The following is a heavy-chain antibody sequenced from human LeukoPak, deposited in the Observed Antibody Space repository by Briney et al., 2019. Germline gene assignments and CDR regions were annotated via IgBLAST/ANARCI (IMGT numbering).Heavy chain of an antibody. D-gene: IGHD3-10*01. V-gene: IGHV3-30*02. Sequence: SGGSLRLSCAASGFTFSSYGMQLVRQAPGKGLEWVAFIRYDGSNKYYADSVKGRFTISRDNSKNTLYLQMNSLRAEDTAVYYCAKAYGSGSYYFDYWGQGTLVTVSS. CDR1: GFTFSSYG. CDR2: IRYDGSNK. J-gene: IGHJ4*02. CDR3: AKAYGSGSYYFDY.